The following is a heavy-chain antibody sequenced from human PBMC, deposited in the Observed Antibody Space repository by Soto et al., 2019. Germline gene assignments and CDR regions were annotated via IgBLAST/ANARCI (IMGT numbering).Heavy chain of an antibody. J-gene: IGHJ4*02. Sequence: PGGSLRLSCAASGFTFSSYAMSWVRQAPGKGLEWVSAISGSGGSTYYADSVKGRFTISRDNSKNTLYLQMNSLRAEDTAVYYCATNLMPGKKQAYYFDYWGQGTLVTVSS. CDR1: GFTFSSYA. CDR2: ISGSGGST. D-gene: IGHD2-2*01. V-gene: IGHV3-23*01. CDR3: ATNLMPGKKQAYYFDY.